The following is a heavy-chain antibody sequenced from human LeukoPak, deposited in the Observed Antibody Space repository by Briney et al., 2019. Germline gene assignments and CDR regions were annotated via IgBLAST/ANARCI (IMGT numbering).Heavy chain of an antibody. Sequence: GGSLRLSCAGSGFTFNTYEMNWVRQAPGKGLEWVSSISSSALNVYYADSVKGRFTISRDTAKNSLYLQMNSLRAEDTAAYYCARDRKGVMDYWGQGTLVTVSS. CDR1: GFTFNTYE. J-gene: IGHJ4*02. V-gene: IGHV3-48*03. CDR2: ISSSALNV. CDR3: ARDRKGVMDY. D-gene: IGHD2-8*01.